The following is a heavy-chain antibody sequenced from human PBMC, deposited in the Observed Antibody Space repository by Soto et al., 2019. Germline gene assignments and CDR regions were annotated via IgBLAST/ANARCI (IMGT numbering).Heavy chain of an antibody. V-gene: IGHV1-69*02. J-gene: IGHJ3*02. CDR3: ARPITFGGVAGDAFDI. CDR1: GGTFSSYT. D-gene: IGHD3-16*01. CDR2: IIPILGIA. Sequence: ASVKVSCKASGGTFSSYTISWVRQAPGQGLEWMGRIIPILGIANYAQKFQGRVTITADKSMSTAYMELSSLRSEDTAVYYCARPITFGGVAGDAFDIWGQGTMVTVSS.